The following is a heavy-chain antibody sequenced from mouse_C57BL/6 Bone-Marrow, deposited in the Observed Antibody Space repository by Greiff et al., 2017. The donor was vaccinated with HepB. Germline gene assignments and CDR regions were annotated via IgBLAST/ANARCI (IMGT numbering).Heavy chain of an antibody. CDR2: ISNLAYSI. D-gene: IGHD1-1*01. CDR1: GFTFSDYG. Sequence: VQLKESGGGLVQPGGSLKLSCAASGFTFSDYGMAWVRQAPRKGPEWVAFISNLAYSIYYADTVTGRFTISRENAKNTLYLEMSSLRSEDTAMYYCARNGYYYGSSYWYFDVWGTGTTVTVSS. J-gene: IGHJ1*03. CDR3: ARNGYYYGSSYWYFDV. V-gene: IGHV5-15*01.